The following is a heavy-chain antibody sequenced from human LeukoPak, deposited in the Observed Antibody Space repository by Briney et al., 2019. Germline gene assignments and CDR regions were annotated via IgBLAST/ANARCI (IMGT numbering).Heavy chain of an antibody. Sequence: GGSLRLSCAPSGFTCSSYWMTWVRQAPGKGLEWVANIKEDGSEKYYVDSVKGRFTISRDNAKNSLYLQMNSLRAEDTALYYCARGGPTGALDDWGQGTLLTVSS. CDR1: GFTCSSYW. V-gene: IGHV3-7*01. D-gene: IGHD7-27*01. CDR2: IKEDGSEK. CDR3: ARGGPTGALDD. J-gene: IGHJ4*02.